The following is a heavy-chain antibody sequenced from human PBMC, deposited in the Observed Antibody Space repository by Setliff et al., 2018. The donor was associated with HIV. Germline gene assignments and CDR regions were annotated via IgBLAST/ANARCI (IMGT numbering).Heavy chain of an antibody. CDR1: GGSISSGGYY. V-gene: IGHV4-30-4*08. CDR2: IYYSGST. J-gene: IGHJ6*02. CDR3: ARVGQQQLVYSDYYGMDV. Sequence: SETLSLTCTVSGGSISSGGYYWSWIRQHPGKGLEWIGYIYYSGSTYYNPSLKSRVTISVDTSKNQFSLKVSSVTASDTAVYYCARVGQQQLVYSDYYGMDVWGQGSTVTVSS. D-gene: IGHD6-13*01.